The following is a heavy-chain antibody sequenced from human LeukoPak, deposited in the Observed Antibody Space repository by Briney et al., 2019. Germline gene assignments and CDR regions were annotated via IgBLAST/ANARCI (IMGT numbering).Heavy chain of an antibody. CDR2: TRYDGSNK. D-gene: IGHD4-17*01. Sequence: GGSLRLSCAASGFTFSSYGMYWVRQAPGKGLEWVAFTRYDGSNKYYADSVKGRFTISRDNSKNTLYLQMNSLRAEDTAVYYCARGRRTTVTTCMTNWGQGTLVTVSS. CDR3: ARGRRTTVTTCMTN. J-gene: IGHJ4*02. CDR1: GFTFSSYG. V-gene: IGHV3-30*02.